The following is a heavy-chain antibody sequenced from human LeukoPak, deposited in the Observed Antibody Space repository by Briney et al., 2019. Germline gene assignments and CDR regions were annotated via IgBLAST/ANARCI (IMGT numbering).Heavy chain of an antibody. CDR3: AKDLPRGYYDFWSGYSVNWSDP. CDR2: ISGSGGST. Sequence: GGSLRLSCAASGFTFSSYAISWVRQAPGKGLEWVSAISGSGGSTYYADSVKGRFTISRDNSKNTLYLQMNSLRAEDTAVYYCAKDLPRGYYDFWSGYSVNWSDPWGQGTLVTVSS. V-gene: IGHV3-23*01. D-gene: IGHD3-3*01. J-gene: IGHJ5*02. CDR1: GFTFSSYA.